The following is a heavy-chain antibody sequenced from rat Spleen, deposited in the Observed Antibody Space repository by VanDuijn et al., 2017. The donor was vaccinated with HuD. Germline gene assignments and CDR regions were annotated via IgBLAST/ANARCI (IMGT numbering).Heavy chain of an antibody. V-gene: IGHV6-6*01. D-gene: IGHD1-1*01. CDR1: GFTFSTAW. CDR2: IKAKSNNYAT. CDR3: ARQTYYDY. J-gene: IGHJ2*01. Sequence: EVQVLESGGGLVQPGNSLKLSCATSGFTFSTAWMYWYRQFPEKRLEWVARIKAKSNNYATDYTESVKGRFTISSDDSKSSIYLQMDSLRSEDTATYYCARQTYYDYWGQGVMVTVSS.